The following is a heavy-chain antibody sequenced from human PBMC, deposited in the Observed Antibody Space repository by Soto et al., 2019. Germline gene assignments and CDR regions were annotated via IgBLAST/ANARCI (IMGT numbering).Heavy chain of an antibody. Sequence: QVQLVQSGAEVKKPGSSVKVSCKASGGTFSRHGISWVRQAPGQGLEWLGGIPPIFGTANYPQKFQGRVTISADESPSTAYMELSSLRSEDTAVYYCASHDDILTGSYYYGMDVWGHGTTVTVSS. CDR3: ASHDDILTGSYYYGMDV. J-gene: IGHJ6*02. CDR1: GGTFSRHG. V-gene: IGHV1-69*12. CDR2: IPPIFGTA. D-gene: IGHD3-9*01.